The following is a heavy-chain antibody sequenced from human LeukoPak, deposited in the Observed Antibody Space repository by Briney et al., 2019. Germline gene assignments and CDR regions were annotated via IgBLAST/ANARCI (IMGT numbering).Heavy chain of an antibody. CDR1: GFTFSYYG. V-gene: IGHV3-30*02. J-gene: IGHJ4*02. D-gene: IGHD5-18*01. Sequence: GGSLRLSCAASGFTFSYYGMHWVRQAPGKGLEWVTFIRYDGNEKFYTDSVKGRFTVSRDNSKNTLYLQMNSLRTEDTAVYYCTTKGYTYASYWGQGTLVTVSS. CDR3: TTKGYTYASY. CDR2: IRYDGNEK.